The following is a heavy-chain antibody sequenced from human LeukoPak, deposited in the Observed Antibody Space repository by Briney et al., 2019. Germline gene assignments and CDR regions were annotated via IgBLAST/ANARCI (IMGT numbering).Heavy chain of an antibody. CDR1: GYSFSIYW. J-gene: IGHJ4*02. D-gene: IGHD5-12*01. CDR3: TRRGSGYDHWHFDY. V-gene: IGHV5-51*01. CDR2: IYGGDSDD. Sequence: GESLKISCKGLGYSFSIYWIAWVRQMPGKGLEWMGIIYGGDSDDRYSPSSQGQVTISADKSMNTAYLQWSSLKASDTAMYYCTRRGSGYDHWHFDYWGQGTLVTVSS.